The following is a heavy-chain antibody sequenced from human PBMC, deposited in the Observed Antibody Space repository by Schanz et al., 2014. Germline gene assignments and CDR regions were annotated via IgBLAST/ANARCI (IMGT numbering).Heavy chain of an antibody. J-gene: IGHJ5*02. CDR2: INPIGGST. D-gene: IGHD2-15*01. Sequence: QVQLVQSGAEVKKPGASVKVSCKASGYTFVSYSMHWVRQAPGQGLEWMGIINPIGGSTTYAQKFRGAVTLTTDTSTDTAYLELTSLRSEDTAVYYCARGRGCTGGSCYSWFDLWGQGTLVTVAS. V-gene: IGHV1-46*01. CDR1: GYTFVSYS. CDR3: ARGRGCTGGSCYSWFDL.